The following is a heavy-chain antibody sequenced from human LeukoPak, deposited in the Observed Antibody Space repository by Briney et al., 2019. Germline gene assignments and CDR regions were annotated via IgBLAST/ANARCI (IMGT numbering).Heavy chain of an antibody. D-gene: IGHD3-9*01. CDR2: IWYDGSNK. J-gene: IGHJ6*02. Sequence: GRSLRLSCAASGFTFSSYGMHWVRQAPGKGLEWVAVIWYDGSNKYYADSVKGRFTISRDNSKNTLYLQMNSLRAEDTAVYYCARDLGPEDYDILTGYQAPYYYYYGMDVWGQGTTVTVSS. V-gene: IGHV3-33*08. CDR3: ARDLGPEDYDILTGYQAPYYYYYGMDV. CDR1: GFTFSSYG.